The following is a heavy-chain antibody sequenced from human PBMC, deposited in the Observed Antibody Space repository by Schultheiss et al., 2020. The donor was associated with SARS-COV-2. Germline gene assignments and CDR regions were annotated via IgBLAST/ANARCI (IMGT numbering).Heavy chain of an antibody. CDR1: GFSFSNFY. V-gene: IGHV3-7*01. J-gene: IGHJ4*02. Sequence: GGSLRLSCAASGFSFSNFYMSWIRQAPGKGLEWVANIKQDGSEKYYVDSVKGRFTISRDNAKNTLFLQMNSLRAEDTAVYYCARDRYDFWSGFDYWGQGTLVTVSS. CDR2: IKQDGSEK. CDR3: ARDRYDFWSGFDY. D-gene: IGHD3-3*01.